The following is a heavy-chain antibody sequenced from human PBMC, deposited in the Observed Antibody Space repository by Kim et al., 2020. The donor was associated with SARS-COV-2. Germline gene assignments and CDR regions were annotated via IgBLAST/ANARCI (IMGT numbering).Heavy chain of an antibody. Sequence: GGSLRLSCAASGFTFSSYGMHWVRQAPGKGLEWVAVISYDGSNKYYADSVKGRFTISRDNSKNTLYLQMNSLRAEDTAVYYCAKDPEDGDYARRYHPAAPYDYWGQGTLVTVSS. V-gene: IGHV3-30*18. J-gene: IGHJ4*02. CDR2: ISYDGSNK. D-gene: IGHD4-17*01. CDR3: AKDPEDGDYARRYHPAAPYDY. CDR1: GFTFSSYG.